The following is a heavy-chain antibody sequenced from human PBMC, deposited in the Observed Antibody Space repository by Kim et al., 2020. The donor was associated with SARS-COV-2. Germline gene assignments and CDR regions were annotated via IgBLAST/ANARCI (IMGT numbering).Heavy chain of an antibody. CDR2: T. V-gene: IGHV4-59*09. Sequence: TNANSTLTSRVTISVDTSRNQFSLKLTSVTAADTAVYYCTRGSGYYYIWGQGTLVTVSS. D-gene: IGHD3-22*01. CDR3: TRGSGYYYI. J-gene: IGHJ4*02.